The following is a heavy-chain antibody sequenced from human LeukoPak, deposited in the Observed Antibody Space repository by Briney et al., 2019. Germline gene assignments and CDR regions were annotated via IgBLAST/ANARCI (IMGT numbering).Heavy chain of an antibody. Sequence: SVKVSCKASGWTFSSYAMSWVRQAPGPGLEWMGGIIPIFGYANYAQKFQGRVTITTDESTSTAYMELSRLRSEDTAGYYCARGRRYPKMGENWFGPWGQGTLVTVSS. D-gene: IGHD3-9*01. CDR1: GWTFSSYA. CDR3: ARGRRYPKMGENWFGP. V-gene: IGHV1-69*05. CDR2: IIPIFGYA. J-gene: IGHJ5*02.